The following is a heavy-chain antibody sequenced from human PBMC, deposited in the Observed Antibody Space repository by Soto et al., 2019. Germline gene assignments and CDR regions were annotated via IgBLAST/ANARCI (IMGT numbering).Heavy chain of an antibody. D-gene: IGHD2-2*01. CDR3: GRQPGHCGSTTCFGYYSVDV. CDR1: GGSISSSSYS. J-gene: IGHJ6*02. V-gene: IGHV4-39*01. CDR2: IYYSGST. Sequence: QLQLQESGPRLVKPSETLSLTCSVSGGSISSSSYSWGWIRQPPGKGLEWMGPIYYSGSTHYNPSLEGRAAISADTPITQLSLRLPSVSAAETAVYYCGRQPGHCGSTTCFGYYSVDVWGQGTTVTVS.